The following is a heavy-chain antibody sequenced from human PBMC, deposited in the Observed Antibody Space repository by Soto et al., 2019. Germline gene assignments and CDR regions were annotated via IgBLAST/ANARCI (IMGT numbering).Heavy chain of an antibody. CDR2: IYSGGST. J-gene: IGHJ6*02. Sequence: LXLSCASSGFTVSSNYMSWVRQAPVKGLEWVSVIYSGGSTYYADSVKGRFTISRDNSKNTLYLQMNSLRAEDTAVYYCARDSARGVAIRDYCYGMDVWGQGTTVTVSS. CDR3: ARDSARGVAIRDYCYGMDV. D-gene: IGHD3-3*01. V-gene: IGHV3-53*01. CDR1: GFTVSSNY.